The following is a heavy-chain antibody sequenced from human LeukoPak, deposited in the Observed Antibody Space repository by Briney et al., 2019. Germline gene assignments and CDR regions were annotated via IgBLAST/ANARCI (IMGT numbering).Heavy chain of an antibody. D-gene: IGHD3-16*01. CDR1: GFTFSNFW. CDR3: TRGLGEHGGVSDR. CDR2: IKEDGSEK. V-gene: IGHV3-7*01. J-gene: IGHJ5*02. Sequence: PGGSLRLSCAASGFTFSNFWMTWVRQAPGKGLEWVANIKEDGSEKYYEDSVKGRFTISRDNAKDSVYLQMNSLRAEDTAVYYCTRGLGEHGGVSDRWGQGTLVIVS.